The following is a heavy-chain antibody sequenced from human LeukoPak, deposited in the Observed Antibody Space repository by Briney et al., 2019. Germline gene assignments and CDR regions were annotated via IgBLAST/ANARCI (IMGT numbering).Heavy chain of an antibody. Sequence: PGGSLRLSCAASGFTFSNYGIHWVRQAPGQGLEWMGIINPSGGSTSYAQKFQGRVTMTRDMSTSTVYMELSSLRSEDTAVYYCARGLSGTDYMDVWGKGTTVTVSS. D-gene: IGHD3-10*01. CDR1: GFTFSNYG. V-gene: IGHV1-46*01. J-gene: IGHJ6*03. CDR2: INPSGGST. CDR3: ARGLSGTDYMDV.